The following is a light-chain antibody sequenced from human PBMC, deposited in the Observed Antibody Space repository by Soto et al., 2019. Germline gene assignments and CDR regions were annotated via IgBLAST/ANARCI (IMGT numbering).Light chain of an antibody. J-gene: IGLJ1*01. CDR3: SSYTSGSIDYV. Sequence: QSALTQPASVSGSPGQSITISCTGTSSDVGGYNYVSWYQQHPGKAPKLMIYEVSNRPSGVSNRFSGSKSGNMASLTISGLQAEDEADYYCSSYTSGSIDYVFGTGTKVTVL. CDR2: EVS. CDR1: SSDVGGYNY. V-gene: IGLV2-14*01.